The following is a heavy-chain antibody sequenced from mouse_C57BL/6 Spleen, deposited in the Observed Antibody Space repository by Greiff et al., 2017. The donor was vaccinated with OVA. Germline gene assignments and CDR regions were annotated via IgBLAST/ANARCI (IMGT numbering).Heavy chain of an antibody. D-gene: IGHD1-1*01. CDR3: ARSPTVVAPYFDY. J-gene: IGHJ2*01. CDR1: GYTFTDYY. CDR2: INPYNGGT. V-gene: IGHV1-19*01. Sequence: EVQLQQSGPVLVKPGASVKMSCKASGYTFTDYYMNWVKQSHGKSLEWIGVINPYNGGTSYNQKFKGKATLTVDKSSSTAYMELNSLTSEDSAVYYCARSPTVVAPYFDYWGQGTTLTVSS.